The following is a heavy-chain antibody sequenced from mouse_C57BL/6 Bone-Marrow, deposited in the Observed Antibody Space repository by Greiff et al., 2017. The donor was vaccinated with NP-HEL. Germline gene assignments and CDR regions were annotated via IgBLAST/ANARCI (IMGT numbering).Heavy chain of an antibody. CDR3: ARGFYYGSSYGYFDV. CDR2: ISSGSSTI. D-gene: IGHD1-1*01. V-gene: IGHV5-17*01. CDR1: GFTFSDYG. J-gene: IGHJ1*03. Sequence: EVQLQESGGGLVKPGGSLKLSCAASGFTFSDYGMHWVRQAPEKGLEWVAYISSGSSTIYYADTVKGRFTISRDNAKNTLFLQMTSLRSEDTAMYYCARGFYYGSSYGYFDVWGTGTTVTVSS.